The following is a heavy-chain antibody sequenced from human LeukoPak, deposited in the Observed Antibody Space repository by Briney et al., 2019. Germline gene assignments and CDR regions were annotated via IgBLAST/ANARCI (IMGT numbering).Heavy chain of an antibody. D-gene: IGHD3-10*01. CDR3: ARDFEEYGSGSTLDP. V-gene: IGHV1-3*01. CDR1: GYTFTGVP. CDR2: INAGNGNT. Sequence: RASVKVSCKASGYTFTGVPMNWVRQAPGQRLEWMGWINAGNGNTKYSQKFQGRVTITRDTSASTAYMELSSLRSEDTAVYYCARDFEEYGSGSTLDPWGQGTLVTVSS. J-gene: IGHJ5*02.